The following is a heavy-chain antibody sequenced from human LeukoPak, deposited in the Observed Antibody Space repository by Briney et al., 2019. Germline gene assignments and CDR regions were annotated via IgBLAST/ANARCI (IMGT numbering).Heavy chain of an antibody. D-gene: IGHD2-2*01. CDR2: ISGSGGST. V-gene: IGHV3-23*01. Sequence: GGSLRLSCAASGFTFSSYAMSWVRQAPGKGLEWVSAISGSGGSTYYADSVKGRFTISRDNSKNTLYLQMNSLRAEDTAVYYCAKFGYCSSTSCLLFDYWGQGTLVTVSS. CDR1: GFTFSSYA. CDR3: AKFGYCSSTSCLLFDY. J-gene: IGHJ4*02.